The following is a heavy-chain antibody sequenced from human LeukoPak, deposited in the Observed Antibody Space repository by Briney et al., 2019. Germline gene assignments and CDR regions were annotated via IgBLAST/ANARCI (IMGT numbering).Heavy chain of an antibody. CDR3: ARPDRVVTLSRDWYFDL. CDR2: IIPIFGTA. D-gene: IGHD1-14*01. J-gene: IGHJ2*01. CDR1: GGTFSSYA. V-gene: IGHV1-69*06. Sequence: SVKVSCKASGGTFSSYAISWVRQAPGQGLEWMGRIIPIFGTANYAQKFQGRVTITADKSTSTAYMGLSSLRSEDTAVYYCARPDRVVTLSRDWYFDLWGRGTLVTVSS.